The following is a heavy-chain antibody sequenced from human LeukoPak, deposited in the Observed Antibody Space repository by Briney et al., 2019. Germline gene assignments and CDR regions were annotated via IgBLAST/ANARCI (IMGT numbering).Heavy chain of an antibody. V-gene: IGHV4-39*07. D-gene: IGHD1-26*01. CDR2: IYYSGST. CDR1: GGSISSSSYY. Sequence: PSETLSLTCTVSGGSISSSSYYWGWIRQPPGKGLEWIGSIYYSGSTYYNPSLKSRVTISVDTSKNQFSLKLSSVTAADTAVYYCASAIVGATRALDYWGQGTLVTVSS. J-gene: IGHJ4*02. CDR3: ASAIVGATRALDY.